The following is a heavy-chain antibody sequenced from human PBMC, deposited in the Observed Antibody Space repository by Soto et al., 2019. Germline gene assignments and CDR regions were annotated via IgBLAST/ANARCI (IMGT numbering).Heavy chain of an antibody. CDR3: ARDSIGWYYFDY. CDR2: ISYDGSNK. Sequence: GGSLRLSCAASGFTFSSYAMHWVRQAPGKGLEWVAVISYDGSNKYYADSVKGRFTISRDNSKNTLYLQMNSLRAEDTAVYYCARDSIGWYYFDYWGQGTLVTVSS. D-gene: IGHD6-19*01. V-gene: IGHV3-30*04. J-gene: IGHJ4*02. CDR1: GFTFSSYA.